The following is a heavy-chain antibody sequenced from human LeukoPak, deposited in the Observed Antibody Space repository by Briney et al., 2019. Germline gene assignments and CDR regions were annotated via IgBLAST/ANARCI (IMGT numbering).Heavy chain of an antibody. CDR3: ARDGFVGAADY. V-gene: IGHV3-7*01. CDR2: IKQDGSEK. D-gene: IGHD6-13*01. Sequence: AGGSLRLSCAASEFIFSGYWMNWVRQAPGKGLEWVANIKQDGSEKQYVDSVRGRFTISRDNAKNSLYLQMNSLRVEDTAVCYCARDGFVGAADYWGQGTLVTVSS. CDR1: EFIFSGYW. J-gene: IGHJ4*02.